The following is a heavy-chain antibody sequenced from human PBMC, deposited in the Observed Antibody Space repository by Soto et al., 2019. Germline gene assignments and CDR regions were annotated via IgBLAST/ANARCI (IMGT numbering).Heavy chain of an antibody. J-gene: IGHJ6*02. D-gene: IGHD5-12*01. CDR3: AREIPRDGYNFGSGAMDV. CDR2: VYHSGST. CDR1: GASVSTGNYY. V-gene: IGHV4-61*01. Sequence: QVQLQESGPGLVKPSETLSLTCTVSGASVSTGNYYFNWIRQPPGKGLEWIGYVYHSGSTNSNPSLKSRVSMALDMSKNQVSLRLTSVTAADTAVYFCAREIPRDGYNFGSGAMDVWGQGTTVTVSS.